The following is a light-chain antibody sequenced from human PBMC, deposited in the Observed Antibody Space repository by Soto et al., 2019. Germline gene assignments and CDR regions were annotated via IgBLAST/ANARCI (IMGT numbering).Light chain of an antibody. CDR1: QSVSSN. CDR3: QQYNNWRSIS. Sequence: IVLTQSPGTLSLSPGERATLSCRASQSVSSNLAWYQHKPGQAPRLLIYDTSTRAAGIPARFSGSGSGTDFTLTISSLQSEDFAVYYCQQYNNWRSISFGQGTRLEIK. CDR2: DTS. J-gene: IGKJ5*01. V-gene: IGKV3-15*01.